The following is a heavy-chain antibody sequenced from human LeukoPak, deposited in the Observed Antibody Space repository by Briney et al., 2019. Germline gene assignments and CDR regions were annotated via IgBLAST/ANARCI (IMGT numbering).Heavy chain of an antibody. CDR1: GFTLSSYA. Sequence: GGSLRLSCSASGFTLSSYAMHWVRQAPGKGLEWLVFMSSSSSAIYYADSVKGRFTISRDNAKNSLYLQMNSLRDEDTAVYYCAALAPFDYWGQGSLVTVSS. CDR3: AALAPFDY. CDR2: MSSSSSAI. V-gene: IGHV3-48*02. J-gene: IGHJ4*02.